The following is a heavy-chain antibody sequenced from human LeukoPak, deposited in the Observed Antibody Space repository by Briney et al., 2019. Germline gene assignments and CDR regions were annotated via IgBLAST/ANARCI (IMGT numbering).Heavy chain of an antibody. Sequence: GGSLRLSCAASGFTFSSYWMNCVRQAPGKGLEWVANIKEDGSEKYYVDSVKGRFTISRDNAKNSLYLQMNSLRAEDTAVYYCARVRSGTYYAFDYWGQGTLVTVSS. CDR3: ARVRSGTYYAFDY. CDR2: IKEDGSEK. V-gene: IGHV3-7*01. CDR1: GFTFSSYW. D-gene: IGHD1-26*01. J-gene: IGHJ4*02.